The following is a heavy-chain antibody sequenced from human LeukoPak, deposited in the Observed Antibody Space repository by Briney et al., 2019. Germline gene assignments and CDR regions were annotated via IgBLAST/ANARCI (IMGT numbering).Heavy chain of an antibody. V-gene: IGHV4-4*07. D-gene: IGHD3-10*01. CDR1: GGSISSYY. CDR3: ARDLSDYYGSPYYYYMDV. J-gene: IGHJ6*03. Sequence: SETLSLTCTVSGGSISSYYWSWIRQPAGKGLEWIGRIYTSGSTNYNPSLKSRVTMSVDTSKNQFSLKLSSVTAADTAVYYCARDLSDYYGSPYYYYMDVRGKGTTVTVSS. CDR2: IYTSGST.